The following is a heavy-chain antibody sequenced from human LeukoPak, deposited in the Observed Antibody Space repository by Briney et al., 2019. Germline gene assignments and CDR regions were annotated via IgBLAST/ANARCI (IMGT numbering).Heavy chain of an antibody. J-gene: IGHJ4*02. D-gene: IGHD2-8*01. Sequence: PGGSLRLSCAASGFTFSTYSMNWVHQAPGKGLEWVSSISSGSSYIYYADSVMGRFTISRDNAKNSLYLQMNSLRAEDTAVYYCAGGCISASCSFDYWGQGTLVTVSS. CDR2: ISSGSSYI. CDR1: GFTFSTYS. V-gene: IGHV3-21*01. CDR3: AGGCISASCSFDY.